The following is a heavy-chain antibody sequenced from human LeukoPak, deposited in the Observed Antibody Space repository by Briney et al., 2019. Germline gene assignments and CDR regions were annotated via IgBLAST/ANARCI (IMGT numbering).Heavy chain of an antibody. D-gene: IGHD4-17*01. J-gene: IGHJ3*02. CDR1: GYTFTGYY. Sequence: ASVKVSCKASGYTFTGYYMHWVRQAPGQGLEWMGWINPNSSGTNYAQKFQGRVTMTRDTSISTAYMELSRLRSDDTAVYYCARDTTTVLAFDIWGQGTMVTVSS. CDR2: INPNSSGT. V-gene: IGHV1-2*02. CDR3: ARDTTTVLAFDI.